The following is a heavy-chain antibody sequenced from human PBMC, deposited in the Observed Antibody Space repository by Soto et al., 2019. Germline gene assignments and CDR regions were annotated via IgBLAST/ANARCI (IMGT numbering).Heavy chain of an antibody. D-gene: IGHD3-16*01. Sequence: QEQLQQSGPGLVKPSQTLSLTCAISGDSVSKNSATWNWIRQSPARGLEWLGRTYYRSKWYNDXAVSVKRRITXXPXTXXNQFSLQLNSVTPEDTAVYYCARGSLRGGNWYFDLWGRGTLVTVSS. J-gene: IGHJ2*01. V-gene: IGHV6-1*01. CDR2: TYYRSKWYN. CDR3: ARGSLRGGNWYFDL. CDR1: GDSVSKNSAT.